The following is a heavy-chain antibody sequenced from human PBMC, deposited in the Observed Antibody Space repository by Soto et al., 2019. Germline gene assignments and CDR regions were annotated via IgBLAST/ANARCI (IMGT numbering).Heavy chain of an antibody. J-gene: IGHJ6*02. V-gene: IGHV3-15*07. CDR2: IKSKTDGGTT. CDR1: GFTFRNAW. Sequence: RGSLRHSCAASGFTFRNAWMNWVRQAPGKGLEWVGRIKSKTDGGTTDYAAPVQGRFTISRDDSKNTLYLQMNSLKTEDTAVYYCTTDVGGSSSSWLLYSYYGMVVWGQGTTVTVSS. D-gene: IGHD6-13*01. CDR3: TTDVGGSSSSWLLYSYYGMVV.